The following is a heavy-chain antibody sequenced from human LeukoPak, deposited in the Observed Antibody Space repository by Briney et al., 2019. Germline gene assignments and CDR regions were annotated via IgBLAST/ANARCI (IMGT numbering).Heavy chain of an antibody. V-gene: IGHV3-21*01. CDR1: GFTFSSYS. D-gene: IGHD5-12*01. CDR2: ISSSSSYI. Sequence: PGGSLRLSCAASGFTFSSYSMDWVRQAPGKGLEWVSSISSSSSYIYYADSVKGRFTISRDNSKNTLYLQMNSLRAEDTAVYYCAREAKEWLRFYYYYYMDVWGKGTTVTVSS. J-gene: IGHJ6*03. CDR3: AREAKEWLRFYYYYYMDV.